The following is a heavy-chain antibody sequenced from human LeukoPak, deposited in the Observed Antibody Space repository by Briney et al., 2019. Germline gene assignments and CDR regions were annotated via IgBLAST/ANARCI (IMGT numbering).Heavy chain of an antibody. CDR1: GYSISSGYY. V-gene: IGHV4-38-2*02. D-gene: IGHD6-19*01. J-gene: IGHJ5*02. Sequence: SETLSLTCTVSGYSISSGYYWGWIRQPPGKGLEWIGSIYHSGSTYYNPSLKSRVTISVDTSKNQFSLKLSSVPAADTAVYYCARLVSSGWYQYNWFDPWGQGTLVTVSS. CDR3: ARLVSSGWYQYNWFDP. CDR2: IYHSGST.